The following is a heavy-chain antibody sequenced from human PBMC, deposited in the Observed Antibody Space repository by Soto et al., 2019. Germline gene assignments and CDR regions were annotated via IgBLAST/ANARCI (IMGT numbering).Heavy chain of an antibody. D-gene: IGHD5-18*01. Sequence: PSETLSLTCTVSDVSISGYYWSWIRQPPGKGLEWMGYVSYSGSNNYNPSRQSRVTISMDTSENQFSLRLTSVTAADTAMYYCASGQSRDGYNFFDYWGQGTLVTVSS. CDR3: ASGQSRDGYNFFDY. CDR2: VSYSGSN. V-gene: IGHV4-59*01. CDR1: DVSISGYY. J-gene: IGHJ4*02.